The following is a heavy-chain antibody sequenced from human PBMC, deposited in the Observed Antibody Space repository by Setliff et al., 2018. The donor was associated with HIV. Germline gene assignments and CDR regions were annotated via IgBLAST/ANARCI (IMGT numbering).Heavy chain of an antibody. CDR2: MYYSGST. V-gene: IGHV4-59*08. Sequence: SETLSLTCTVSGGSISSYYWSWIRQPPGKGLEWMGYMYYSGSTNYDPSLKSRVTISGDTSKNQFSLKLTSVTAADTAVYYCARHVSGSYHSPFQHWGQGALVTVSS. CDR3: ARHVSGSYHSPFQH. D-gene: IGHD1-26*01. J-gene: IGHJ1*01. CDR1: GGSISSYY.